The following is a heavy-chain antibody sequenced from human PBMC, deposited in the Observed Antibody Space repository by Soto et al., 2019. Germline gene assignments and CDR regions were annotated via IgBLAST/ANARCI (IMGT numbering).Heavy chain of an antibody. D-gene: IGHD2-2*01. CDR2: INAGNGNT. CDR1: GYTFTSYA. J-gene: IGHJ4*02. Sequence: QVQLVQSGAEVKKPGASVKVSCKASGYTFTSYAMHWVRQAPGQRLEWMGWINAGNGNTKYSQKFQGRVTITRDTSASTGYMELSSLRSEDTSVYYCAGDPCITRCADYWGQGTLVTVSS. V-gene: IGHV1-3*01. CDR3: AGDPCITRCADY.